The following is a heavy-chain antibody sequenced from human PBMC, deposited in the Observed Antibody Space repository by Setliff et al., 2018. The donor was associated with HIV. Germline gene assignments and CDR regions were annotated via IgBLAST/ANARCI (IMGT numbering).Heavy chain of an antibody. V-gene: IGHV4-61*02. CDR3: AREDYYYYGMDV. J-gene: IGHJ6*02. CDR2: IYTSGST. Sequence: PSETLSLTCTVSGGSISSGSYYWNWIRQPAGKGLEWIGRIYTSGSTNDNPSLKSRVTISVDTSKNQFSLKLSSVTAADTAVYSCAREDYYYYGMDVWGQGTTVTVSS. CDR1: GGSISSGSYY.